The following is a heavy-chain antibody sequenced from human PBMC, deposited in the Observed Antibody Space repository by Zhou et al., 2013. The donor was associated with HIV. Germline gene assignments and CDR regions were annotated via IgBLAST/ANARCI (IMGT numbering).Heavy chain of an antibody. J-gene: IGHJ4*02. V-gene: IGHV1-69*12. D-gene: IGHD3-22*01. CDR1: GGTFSSYA. CDR2: IIPIFGTA. Sequence: QVQLVQSGAEVKKPGSSVKVSCKASGGTFSSYAISWVRQAPGQGLEWMGGIIPIFGTANYAQKFQGRVTITADESTSTAYMELSSLRSEDTAVYYCARVSGPGAEGSGYSHFDYWGQGTLVHRLL. CDR3: ARVSGPGAEGSGYSHFDY.